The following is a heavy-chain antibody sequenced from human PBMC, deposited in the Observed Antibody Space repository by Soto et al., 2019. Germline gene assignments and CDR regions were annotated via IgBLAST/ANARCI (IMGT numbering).Heavy chain of an antibody. J-gene: IGHJ2*01. Sequence: QVQLVQSGAEVKKPGASVKVSCKASGYTFTGYYMHWVRQAPGQGLEWMGWINPNSGGTNYAQKFQGWVTMTRDTSISTAYMELSRLRSDDTAVYYCARGYTAGFQWLADEYFDLWGRGTLVTVSS. CDR3: ARGYTAGFQWLADEYFDL. V-gene: IGHV1-2*04. D-gene: IGHD6-19*01. CDR2: INPNSGGT. CDR1: GYTFTGYY.